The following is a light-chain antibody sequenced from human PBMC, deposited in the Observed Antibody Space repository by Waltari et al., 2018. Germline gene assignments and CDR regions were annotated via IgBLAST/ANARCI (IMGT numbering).Light chain of an antibody. CDR3: QQHDNSPFT. CDR2: RVS. V-gene: IGKV1-33*01. J-gene: IGKJ3*01. Sequence: DFPPTQSPSSLSASVRARVTINCRASQGISNWLAWYQQKPGKAPKLLIYRVSNLETGVPSRFSGSGSGTDFTLTITSLQPEDIATYFCQQHDNSPFTFGPGTKLDIK. CDR1: QGISNW.